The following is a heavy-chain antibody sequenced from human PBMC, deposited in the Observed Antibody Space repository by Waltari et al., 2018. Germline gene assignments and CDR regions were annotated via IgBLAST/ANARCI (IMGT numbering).Heavy chain of an antibody. J-gene: IGHJ3*01. CDR3: ARGPDGFDV. CDR2: IVPGFHTP. V-gene: IGHV1-69*01. CDR1: GGTFTTFG. Sequence: QVQLVQSGAEVKKPGSSVKVSCKTSGGTFTTFGITWVRQAPGQGLEWMGGIVPGFHTPNYAQKFQDRVTISADESTSTVSMEVSGLRSEDTAVYYCARGPDGFDVWGQGTVVTFSS.